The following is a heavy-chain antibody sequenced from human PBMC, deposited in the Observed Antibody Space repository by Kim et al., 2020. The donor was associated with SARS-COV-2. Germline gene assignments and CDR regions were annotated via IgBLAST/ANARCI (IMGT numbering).Heavy chain of an antibody. Sequence: SGPTLVNPTQTLTLTCTFSGFSLTTSGVGVGWIRQPPGKALEWLALNYWDDDKRYSPSLKNRLTITKDTSKNQVVFTMTNMDPVDTATYYCAHVDYYYDRSGSRDAFDFWGQGTMVTVSS. CDR2: NYWDDDK. CDR1: GFSLTTSGVG. J-gene: IGHJ3*01. D-gene: IGHD3-22*01. V-gene: IGHV2-5*02. CDR3: AHVDYYYDRSGSRDAFDF.